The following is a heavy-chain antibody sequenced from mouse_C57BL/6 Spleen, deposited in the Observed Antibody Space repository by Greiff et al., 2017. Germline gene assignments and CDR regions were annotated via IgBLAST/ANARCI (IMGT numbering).Heavy chain of an antibody. CDR1: GYAFSSSW. CDR3: ARDYFYSSSYVMAPFDY. CDR2: IYPGDGDT. D-gene: IGHD1-1*01. Sequence: VQLQQSGPELVKPGASVKISCKASGYAFSSSWMNWVKQRPGKGLEWIGRIYPGDGDTNYNGKFKGKATLTADKASSTAYMQRSSLTSEDSAVYFGARDYFYSSSYVMAPFDYWGQGTTLTVSS. V-gene: IGHV1-82*01. J-gene: IGHJ2*01.